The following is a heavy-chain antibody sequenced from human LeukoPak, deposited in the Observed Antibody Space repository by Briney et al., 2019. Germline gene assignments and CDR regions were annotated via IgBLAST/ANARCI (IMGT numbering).Heavy chain of an antibody. J-gene: IGHJ4*02. Sequence: GGSLRLSCAASGFTVSSNYMSWVRQAPGKGLEWVSVIYSGGSTYYADSVKGRFTISRDNSKNTLYLQMNSLRAEDTAVYHCARDQYSSGWYGGFDYWGQGTLVTVSS. CDR2: IYSGGST. CDR1: GFTVSSNY. CDR3: ARDQYSSGWYGGFDY. D-gene: IGHD6-19*01. V-gene: IGHV3-53*01.